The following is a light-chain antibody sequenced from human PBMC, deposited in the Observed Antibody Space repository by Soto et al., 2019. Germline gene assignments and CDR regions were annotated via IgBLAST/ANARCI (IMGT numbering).Light chain of an antibody. CDR3: AAWDDSLRGPL. V-gene: IGLV1-47*02. Sequence: QSVLTQPPSASGTPGQRVTISCSGSSSNIGSNYVYWYQQLPGTAPKLLIYSNNQRPSGVPDRFSGSKSGTSASLAISGLRSEDEADYYCAAWDDSLRGPLFGGGTKVTVL. CDR2: SNN. J-gene: IGLJ3*02. CDR1: SSNIGSNY.